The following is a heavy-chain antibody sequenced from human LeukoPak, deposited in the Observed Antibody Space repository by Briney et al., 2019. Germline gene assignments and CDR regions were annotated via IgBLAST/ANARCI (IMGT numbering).Heavy chain of an antibody. Sequence: GGSLRLSCVASGFTFSSYAMSWVRQAPGKGLEWVSAISGSGGSTYHADSVKGRFTVSRDDFKNTLYLQMNSLRVEGTAVYYCAKDEAPAAGSWNYYYGMDVWGQGTTVTVSS. J-gene: IGHJ6*02. CDR1: GFTFSSYA. CDR2: ISGSGGST. D-gene: IGHD6-13*01. V-gene: IGHV3-23*01. CDR3: AKDEAPAAGSWNYYYGMDV.